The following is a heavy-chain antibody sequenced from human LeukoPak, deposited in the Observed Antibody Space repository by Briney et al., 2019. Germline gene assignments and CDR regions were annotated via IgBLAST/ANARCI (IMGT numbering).Heavy chain of an antibody. CDR2: IYYSGST. V-gene: IGHV4-59*01. CDR3: ASKSSSWYPDFQH. Sequence: SETLPLTCTVSGGSISSYYWSWIRQPPGKGLEWIGYIYYSGSTNYNPSLKSRVTISVDTSKNQFSLKLSSVTAADTAVYYCASKSSSWYPDFQHWGQGTLVTVSS. CDR1: GGSISSYY. J-gene: IGHJ1*01. D-gene: IGHD6-13*01.